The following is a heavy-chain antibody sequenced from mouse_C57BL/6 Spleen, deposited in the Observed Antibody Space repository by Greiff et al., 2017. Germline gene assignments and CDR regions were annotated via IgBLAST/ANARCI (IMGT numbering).Heavy chain of an antibody. J-gene: IGHJ4*01. CDR2: IDPGDGDT. CDR1: GYAFSSSW. D-gene: IGHD2-4*01. Sequence: QVQLQQSGPELVKPGASVKISCKASGYAFSSSWMNWVKQRPGKGLEWIGRIDPGDGDTNYNGKLKGKATLTADKSSSTAYMQLSSLTSEDSAVYFCAIRNMGLHPWGQGTSVTVSS. CDR3: AIRNMGLHP. V-gene: IGHV1-82*01.